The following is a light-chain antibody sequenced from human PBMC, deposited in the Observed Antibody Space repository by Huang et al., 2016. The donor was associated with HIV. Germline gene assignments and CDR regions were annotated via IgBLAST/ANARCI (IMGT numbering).Light chain of an antibody. V-gene: IGKV3-15*01. CDR2: GAS. CDR1: QSVSSN. Sequence: EIVMRQSPATLSASPGERATLSCTASQSVSSNLAWYQQKPGQAPRLLIYGASTRATGIPARFSGSGSGTDFTLTISSLQSEDFAVDYCQQYNNWPRTFGQGTKVEI. J-gene: IGKJ1*01. CDR3: QQYNNWPRT.